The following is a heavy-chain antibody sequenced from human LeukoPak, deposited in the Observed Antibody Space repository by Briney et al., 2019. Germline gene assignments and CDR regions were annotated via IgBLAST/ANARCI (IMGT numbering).Heavy chain of an antibody. Sequence: QPGGSLRLSFATSGFSFRDYAMGWFRQAPRKGLEWVSGISSGGHDATFYADSVKGRFTLSRDNSKNTLYLQMNFLRVQDKALYCCAKERLSYDARTHIYHVDHWGQGTLVTVSS. D-gene: IGHD3-22*01. J-gene: IGHJ1*01. CDR1: GFSFRDYA. CDR3: AKERLSYDARTHIYHVDH. V-gene: IGHV3-23*01. CDR2: ISSGGHDAT.